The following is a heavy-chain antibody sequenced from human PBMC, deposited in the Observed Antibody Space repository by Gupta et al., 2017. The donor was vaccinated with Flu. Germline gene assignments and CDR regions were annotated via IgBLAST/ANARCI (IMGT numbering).Heavy chain of an antibody. D-gene: IGHD4-17*01. CDR2: IWYDGDSK. CDR3: TRDKNYGDYKYFPH. CDR1: GFSFSSYG. J-gene: IGHJ1*01. Sequence: QVQLVESGGGVVQPGRSLRLSCAASGFSFSSYGMHWVRQAPGKGLEWVAVIWYDGDSKKYAESVKGRFTISRDNSKNTLYLQMNSLRVEDTALYYCTRDKNYGDYKYFPHWGQGTLVTVSS. V-gene: IGHV3-33*01.